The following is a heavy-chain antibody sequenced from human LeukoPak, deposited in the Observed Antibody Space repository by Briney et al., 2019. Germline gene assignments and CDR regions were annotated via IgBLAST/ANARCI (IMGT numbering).Heavy chain of an antibody. CDR1: GYTFTSYG. CDR2: ISAYNGNT. J-gene: IGHJ6*03. Sequence: ASVKVSFKASGYTFTSYGISWVRQAPGQGLEWMGWISAYNGNTNYAQKLQGRVTMTTDTSTSTAYMELRSLRSDDTAVYYCARSDYYYYYMDVWGKGTTVTVSS. V-gene: IGHV1-18*01. CDR3: ARSDYYYYYMDV.